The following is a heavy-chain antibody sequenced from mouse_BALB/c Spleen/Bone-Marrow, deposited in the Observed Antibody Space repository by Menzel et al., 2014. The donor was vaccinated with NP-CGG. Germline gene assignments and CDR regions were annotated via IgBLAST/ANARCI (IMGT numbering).Heavy chain of an antibody. D-gene: IGHD1-2*01. Sequence: EVKLMESGAELVKPGASVKPSCTASGSNIKDTYMHWVKQRPEQGLEWIGRIDPANGNTKYDPKFQGKATITADTSSNTAYLQLSSLTSEDTAVYYCARYYYGYYFDYWGQGTTLTVSS. V-gene: IGHV14-3*02. CDR1: GSNIKDTY. CDR2: IDPANGNT. J-gene: IGHJ2*01. CDR3: ARYYYGYYFDY.